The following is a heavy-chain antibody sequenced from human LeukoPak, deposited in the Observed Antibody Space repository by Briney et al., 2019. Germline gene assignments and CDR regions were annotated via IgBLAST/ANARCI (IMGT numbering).Heavy chain of an antibody. CDR2: IYHSGST. D-gene: IGHD3-3*01. CDR1: GYSISSGYY. J-gene: IGHJ4*02. V-gene: IGHV4-38-2*02. Sequence: SETLSLTCTVSGYSISSGYYWGWIRQPPGKGLEWIGSIYHSGSTYYNPSLKSRVTISVDTSKNQFSLKLSSVTAADTAVYYCARAYDFWSGYYLDYWGQGTLVTVSS. CDR3: ARAYDFWSGYYLDY.